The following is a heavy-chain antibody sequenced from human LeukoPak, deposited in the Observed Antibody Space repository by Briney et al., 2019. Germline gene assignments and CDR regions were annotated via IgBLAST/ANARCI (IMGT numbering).Heavy chain of an antibody. Sequence: KTSETLSLTCTVSGGSISSYYWSWIRQPPGKGLEWIGYIYYSGSTNYNPSLKSRVTISVDTSKNQFSLKLSSVTAADTAVYYCARDGEAGTPGWFDPWGQGTLVTVSS. J-gene: IGHJ5*02. CDR2: IYYSGST. CDR3: ARDGEAGTPGWFDP. CDR1: GGSISSYY. D-gene: IGHD6-19*01. V-gene: IGHV4-59*01.